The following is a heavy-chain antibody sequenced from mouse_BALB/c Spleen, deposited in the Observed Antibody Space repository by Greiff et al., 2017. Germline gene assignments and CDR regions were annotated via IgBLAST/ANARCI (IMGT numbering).Heavy chain of an antibody. Sequence: VQLQQSGAELVRPGTSVKVSCKASGYAFTNYLIEWVKQRPGQGLEWIGVINPGSGGTNYNEKFKGKATLTADKSSSTAYMQLSSLTSDDSAVHFCARSAIYYYGSSYVNYAMDYWGQGTSVTVSS. CDR2: INPGSGGT. V-gene: IGHV1-54*01. CDR3: ARSAIYYYGSSYVNYAMDY. J-gene: IGHJ4*01. D-gene: IGHD1-1*01. CDR1: GYAFTNYL.